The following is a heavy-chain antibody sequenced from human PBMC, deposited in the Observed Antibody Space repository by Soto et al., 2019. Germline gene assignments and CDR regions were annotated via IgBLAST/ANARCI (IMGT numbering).Heavy chain of an antibody. J-gene: IGHJ6*02. CDR3: AKAVVSYYYDSSGYKKLDYYGMDV. Sequence: GESLKISCAASGFTFSSYAMSWVRQAPGKGLKWVSAISGSGGSTYYADSVKGRFTISRDNSKNTLYLQMNSLRDEDTAVYYCAKAVVSYYYDSSGYKKLDYYGMDVWGQGTTVTVSS. CDR2: ISGSGGST. D-gene: IGHD3-22*01. CDR1: GFTFSSYA. V-gene: IGHV3-23*01.